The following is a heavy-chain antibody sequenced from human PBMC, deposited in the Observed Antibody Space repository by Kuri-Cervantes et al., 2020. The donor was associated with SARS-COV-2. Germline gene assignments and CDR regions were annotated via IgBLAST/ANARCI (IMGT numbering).Heavy chain of an antibody. CDR3: AKDGDYYDSSGYYN. J-gene: IGHJ4*02. V-gene: IGHV3-66*01. Sequence: GGSLRLSCAASGFTFSNAWMSWVRQAPGKGLDWVSIIYSGGSTYYADSVKGRFTISRDNSKNTLYLQMNSLRAEDTAVYYCAKDGDYYDSSGYYNWGQGTLVTVSS. D-gene: IGHD3-22*01. CDR1: GFTFSNAW. CDR2: IYSGGST.